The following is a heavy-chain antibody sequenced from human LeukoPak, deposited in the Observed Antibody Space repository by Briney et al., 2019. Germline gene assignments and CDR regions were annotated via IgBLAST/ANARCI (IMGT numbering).Heavy chain of an antibody. CDR2: ISGSGGST. Sequence: GGSLRLSCAASGFTFSSYAMSWVRKAPGKGLEWVSAISGSGGSTYYADSVKGRFTISRDNSKNTLYLQMNSLRAEDTAVYYCASGDYLYWYFDLWGCGTLVTVSS. CDR3: ASGDYLYWYFDL. V-gene: IGHV3-23*01. J-gene: IGHJ2*01. CDR1: GFTFSSYA. D-gene: IGHD4-17*01.